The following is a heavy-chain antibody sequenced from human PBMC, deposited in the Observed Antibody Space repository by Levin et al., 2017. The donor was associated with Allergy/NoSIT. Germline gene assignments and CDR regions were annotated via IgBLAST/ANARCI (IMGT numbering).Heavy chain of an antibody. CDR1: GFTFSHYT. CDR3: ARARYYDTSGYYYLDF. Sequence: SGGSLRLSCAASGFTFSHYTLAWVRQAPGKGLEWVSSISSNSDYVFYADSVKGRFTISRDNAEDSLFLQMNSLTAEDTAVYYCARARYYDTSGYYYLDFWGQGTPVTVSS. V-gene: IGHV3-21*01. J-gene: IGHJ4*02. CDR2: ISSNSDYV. D-gene: IGHD3-22*01.